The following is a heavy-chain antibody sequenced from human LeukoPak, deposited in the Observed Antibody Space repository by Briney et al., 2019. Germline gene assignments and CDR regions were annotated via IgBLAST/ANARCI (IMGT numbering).Heavy chain of an antibody. D-gene: IGHD3-22*01. CDR2: INPSGGST. CDR3: ARDQASYYYDSSGSGGDAFDI. V-gene: IGHV1-46*01. CDR1: GYTFTSYY. Sequence: ASVKVSCKASGYTFTSYYMHWVRQAPGQGLEWMGIINPSGGSTSYAQKFQGRVTMTRDTSTSTVYMELSSLRSEDTAVCYCARDQASYYYDSSGSGGDAFDIWGQGTMVTVSS. J-gene: IGHJ3*02.